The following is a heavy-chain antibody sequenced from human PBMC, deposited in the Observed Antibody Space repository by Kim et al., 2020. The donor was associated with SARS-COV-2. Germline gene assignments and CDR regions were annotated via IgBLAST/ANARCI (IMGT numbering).Heavy chain of an antibody. CDR2: IKQDGSEK. J-gene: IGHJ6*03. D-gene: IGHD3-10*01. Sequence: GGSLRLSCAASGFTFSSYWMSWVRQAPGKGREWVANIKQDGSEKYYVDSVKGRFTISRDNAKNSLYLQMNSRRAEDTAVYYCARVDYYFSGILALPPYYFSYLDVGGKGTTVTVSS. CDR3: ARVDYYFSGILALPPYYFSYLDV. V-gene: IGHV3-7*01. CDR1: GFTFSSYW.